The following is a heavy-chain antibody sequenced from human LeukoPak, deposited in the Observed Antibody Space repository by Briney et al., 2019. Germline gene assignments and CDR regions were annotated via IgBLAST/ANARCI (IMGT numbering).Heavy chain of an antibody. CDR1: GGSISSGGYY. D-gene: IGHD2-21*01. Sequence: PSQTLSLTCTVSGGSISSGGYYWSWIRQHPGKGLEWIGYIYYSGSTYYNPSLKSRVTISVDTSKNQFSLKLSTVTAADTAVYYCARCGGDCLWGNNWFDPWGQGTLVTVSS. J-gene: IGHJ5*02. CDR2: IYYSGST. CDR3: ARCGGDCLWGNNWFDP. V-gene: IGHV4-31*03.